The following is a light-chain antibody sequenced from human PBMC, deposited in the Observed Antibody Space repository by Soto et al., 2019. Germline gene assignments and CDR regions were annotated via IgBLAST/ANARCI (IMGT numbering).Light chain of an antibody. J-gene: IGKJ1*01. CDR1: QSVSNNY. CDR3: QQYGSSGT. V-gene: IGKV3-20*01. CDR2: GAS. Sequence: LTQYPCTLALSAGERATLSCRASQSVSNNYLACYQQKPGQAPRLLIYGASNRATDIPDRFSGSGSGTDFTLTISRLEPEDFAVYYCQQYGSSGTFGQGTKVDIK.